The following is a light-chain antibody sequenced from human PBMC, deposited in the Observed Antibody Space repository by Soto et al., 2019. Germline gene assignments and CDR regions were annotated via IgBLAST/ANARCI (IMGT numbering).Light chain of an antibody. J-gene: IGKJ4*01. V-gene: IGKV3D-15*01. Sequence: DIVRTQSPATLSVSTGERATLSCRASYSVNIYLAWYQQEPDQAPRLLISGASSSATGIPARFSGSGSGTEFNLTISSLQSEDFAVYCCQQYYDWLRLTFGGGTKVDIK. CDR1: YSVNIY. CDR2: GAS. CDR3: QQYYDWLRLT.